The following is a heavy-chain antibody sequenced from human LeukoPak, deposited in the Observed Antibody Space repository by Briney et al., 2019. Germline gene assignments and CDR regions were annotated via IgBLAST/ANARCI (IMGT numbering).Heavy chain of an antibody. V-gene: IGHV4-59*01. J-gene: IGHJ5*02. CDR3: ARAVFGYLYGSGSYYNWFDP. CDR2: IYYSGST. D-gene: IGHD3-10*01. CDR1: GGCISSYY. Sequence: SETLSLTCTVSGGCISSYYWSWIRQPPGKGLEWIGYIYYSGSTNYNPSLKSRVTISVDTSKNQFSLKLSSVTAADTAVYYCARAVFGYLYGSGSYYNWFDPWRQGTLVTVSS.